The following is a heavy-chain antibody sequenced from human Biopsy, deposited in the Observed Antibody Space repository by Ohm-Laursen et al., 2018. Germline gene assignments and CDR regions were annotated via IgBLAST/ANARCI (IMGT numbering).Heavy chain of an antibody. J-gene: IGHJ5*02. Sequence: ASVKVSCKASGYTFTGYHGHWVRQAPGQGLEWMGWINAKTGDTNYAQKFQGRVTMTRDTSISTAYVDLSSLRSDDTAVYYCTRGGYYYDSLAYYYWFDPWGQGTLVTVSS. D-gene: IGHD3-22*01. CDR3: TRGGYYYDSLAYYYWFDP. CDR1: GYTFTGYH. CDR2: INAKTGDT. V-gene: IGHV1-2*02.